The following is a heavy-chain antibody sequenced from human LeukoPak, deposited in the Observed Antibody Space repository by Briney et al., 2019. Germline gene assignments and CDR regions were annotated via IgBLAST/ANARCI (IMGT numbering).Heavy chain of an antibody. J-gene: IGHJ4*02. D-gene: IGHD1-7*01. CDR3: ARVYDWNYAFDS. CDR1: GFTVSNSY. CDR2: IYSGGST. Sequence: HPGGSLRLSCAAPGFTVSNSYMSWVRQAPGKGLEWVSLIYSGGSTRYADSVKGRFTISRDNSKNTLYLQINSLRAEDTAVYYCARVYDWNYAFDSWGQGTLVTVSS. V-gene: IGHV3-66*01.